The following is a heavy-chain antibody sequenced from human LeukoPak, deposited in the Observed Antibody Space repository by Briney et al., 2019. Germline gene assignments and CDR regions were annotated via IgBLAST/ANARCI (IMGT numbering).Heavy chain of an antibody. CDR1: GGSISSSSYY. CDR2: IYYSGST. CDR3: ARRSIAVAGTGFDY. J-gene: IGHJ4*02. Sequence: SETLSLTCTVSGGSISSSSYYWGWIRQPPGKGLEWIGSIYYSGSTYYNPSLTSRVTISVDTSKNQFSLKLSSVTAADTAVYYCARRSIAVAGTGFDYWGQGTLVTVSS. D-gene: IGHD6-19*01. V-gene: IGHV4-39*01.